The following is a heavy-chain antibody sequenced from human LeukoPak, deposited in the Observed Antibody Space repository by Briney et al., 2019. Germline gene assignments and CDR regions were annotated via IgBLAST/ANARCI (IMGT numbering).Heavy chain of an antibody. D-gene: IGHD2-21*02. CDR2: ISSSSSAK. V-gene: IGHV3-48*02. CDR1: GFTFSDFS. CDR3: ARDLHGGDYTFDY. J-gene: IGHJ4*02. Sequence: GGSLRLSCAASGFTFSDFSMNWVRQAPGKGLEWVSYISSSSSAKYYADSVKGRFTISRDNAKNSLYLQMSTLRDEDKAVYYCARDLHGGDYTFDYWGQGTLVTVSS.